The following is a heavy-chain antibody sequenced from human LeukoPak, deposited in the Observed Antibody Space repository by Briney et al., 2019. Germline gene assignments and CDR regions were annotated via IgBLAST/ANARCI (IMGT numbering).Heavy chain of an antibody. J-gene: IGHJ4*02. CDR2: ISAYNGNT. V-gene: IGHV1-18*01. CDR3: ASWACSGGSCYFDY. CDR1: GYTFTSYG. Sequence: RASVKVSCKASGYTFTSYGISWVRQAPGQGLEWMGWISAYNGNTNYAQKLQGRVTMTTDTSTSTAYMELRSLRSDDTAVYYCASWACSGGSCYFDYWGQGTLVTVSS. D-gene: IGHD2-15*01.